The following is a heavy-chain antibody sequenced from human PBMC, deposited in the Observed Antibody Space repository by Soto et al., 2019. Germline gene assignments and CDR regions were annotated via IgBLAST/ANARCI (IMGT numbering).Heavy chain of an antibody. J-gene: IGHJ6*02. CDR2: IYDSGST. V-gene: IGHV4-31*03. D-gene: IGHD3-3*02. CDR3: ARVNLAYVDV. Sequence: QVQLQESGPGLVKPSQTLSLTCTVSGGPITNYWSWIRQHPGKGLEWIGYIYDSGSTYYNPSLKSRVTVSLDTSKNPFSLQPPCVTAADTAVYYCARVNLAYVDVWGQGTTVTVSS. CDR1: GGPITNY.